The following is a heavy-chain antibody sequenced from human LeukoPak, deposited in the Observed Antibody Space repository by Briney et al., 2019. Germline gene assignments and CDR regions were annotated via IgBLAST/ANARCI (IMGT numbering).Heavy chain of an antibody. CDR3: ARDAPLYYYDSSGYYSDAFDI. CDR1: GYSISSGYY. Sequence: SETLSLTCAVSGYSISSGYYWGWIRQPPGMGLEWIGSIYHSGSTYYNPSLKSRVTISVDTSKNQFSLKLSSVTAADTAVYYCARDAPLYYYDSSGYYSDAFDIWGQGTMVTVSS. V-gene: IGHV4-38-2*02. D-gene: IGHD3-22*01. J-gene: IGHJ3*02. CDR2: IYHSGST.